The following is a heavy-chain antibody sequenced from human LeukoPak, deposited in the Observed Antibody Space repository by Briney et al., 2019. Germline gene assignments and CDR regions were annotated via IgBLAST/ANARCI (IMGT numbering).Heavy chain of an antibody. CDR1: SGSFSGYY. Sequence: ETLSLTCAVYSGSFSGYYWNWIRQAPGKGLEWVSAISGSGGSTYYADSVKGRFTISRDNSKNTLYLQMNSLRAEDTAVYYCAKDLNMISAFDIWGQGTMVTVSS. D-gene: IGHD3-22*01. CDR2: ISGSGGST. V-gene: IGHV3-23*01. J-gene: IGHJ3*02. CDR3: AKDLNMISAFDI.